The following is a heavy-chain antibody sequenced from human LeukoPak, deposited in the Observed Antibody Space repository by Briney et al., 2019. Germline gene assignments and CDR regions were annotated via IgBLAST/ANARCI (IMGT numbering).Heavy chain of an antibody. CDR2: INPNSGGT. J-gene: IGHJ4*02. V-gene: IGHV1-2*02. CDR3: ARSYFYESSGLDY. CDR1: GYTFTAYY. D-gene: IGHD3-22*01. Sequence: ASVTVSFKASGYTFTAYYMHWVRQAPGQGLEWMGWINPNSGGTNYAQKFQGRVTMTMDTSITTAYMELSRLRSDDTAVYYCARSYFYESSGLDYWGQGTLVTVSS.